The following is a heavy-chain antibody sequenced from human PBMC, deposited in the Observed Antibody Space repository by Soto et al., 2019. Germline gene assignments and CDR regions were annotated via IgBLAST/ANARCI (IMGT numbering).Heavy chain of an antibody. V-gene: IGHV3-30-3*01. CDR3: ARDRIDSSCIDY. D-gene: IGHD6-6*01. CDR2: ISYDGSNK. Sequence: QVQLVESGGGVVQPGRSLRLSCAASGFTFSSYAMHWVRQAPGKGLEWVAVISYDGSNKYYADSVKGRFTISRDNSKNTVYLQMNSLRAEDTAVYYCARDRIDSSCIDYWGQGTLVTVSS. CDR1: GFTFSSYA. J-gene: IGHJ4*02.